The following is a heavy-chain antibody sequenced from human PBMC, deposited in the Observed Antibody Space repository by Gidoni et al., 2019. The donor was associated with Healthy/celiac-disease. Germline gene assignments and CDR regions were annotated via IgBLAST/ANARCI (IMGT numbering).Heavy chain of an antibody. D-gene: IGHD1-26*01. J-gene: IGHJ5*02. CDR3: ARGGSYQSGNWFDP. V-gene: IGHV1-69*04. Sequence: QVQLVQSGAEVKKPGSSVKVSCKASGGTFRSYAISWVRQAPGQGLGWMGRIIPILGIANYAQKFQGRVTITVDKSTSTAYMELSSLRSEDTAVYYCARGGSYQSGNWFDPWGQGTLVTVSS. CDR2: IIPILGIA. CDR1: GGTFRSYA.